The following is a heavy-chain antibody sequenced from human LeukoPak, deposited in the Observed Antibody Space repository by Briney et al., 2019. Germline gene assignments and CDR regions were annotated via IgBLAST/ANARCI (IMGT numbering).Heavy chain of an antibody. Sequence: SETLSLTCTVSGGSIISYYWSWIRQPPGKGLEWIGYIYYSGSTNYNPSLKGRVTISVDTSKNQFSLKLSSVTAADTAVYYCARAPPGYSSGPDYWGQGTLVAVSS. D-gene: IGHD6-19*01. J-gene: IGHJ4*02. CDR2: IYYSGST. CDR3: ARAPPGYSSGPDY. CDR1: GGSIISYY. V-gene: IGHV4-59*01.